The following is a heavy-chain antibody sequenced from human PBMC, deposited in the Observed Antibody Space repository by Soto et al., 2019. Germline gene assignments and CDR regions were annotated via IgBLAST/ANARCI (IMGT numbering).Heavy chain of an antibody. J-gene: IGHJ5*02. Sequence: VQLQESDPGLVKPSQTLSLTCTVSGGSISSGGYYWSWIRQHPGKGLEWIGYIYYSGSTYYNPSLRSLVTIPVDTSKTQCSRKRSSVTAAATAVYYCARGDDGDYGRFDPWGQGTLVTVSS. CDR3: ARGDDGDYGRFDP. V-gene: IGHV4-31*01. CDR1: GGSISSGGYY. CDR2: IYYSGST. D-gene: IGHD4-17*01.